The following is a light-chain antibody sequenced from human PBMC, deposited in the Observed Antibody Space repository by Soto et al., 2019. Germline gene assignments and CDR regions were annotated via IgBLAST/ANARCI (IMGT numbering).Light chain of an antibody. CDR3: QYYGSSPRT. CDR2: GAS. J-gene: IGKJ1*01. CDR1: QSVSGY. Sequence: EIVLTQSPGTLSLSPGERATLSCRASQSVSGYLAWYQQKPGQAPRLLIYGASSRATGIPDRFSGSGSGTDFTFTVSRLEPEDFAVYYCQYYGSSPRTFGQGTKVEI. V-gene: IGKV3-20*01.